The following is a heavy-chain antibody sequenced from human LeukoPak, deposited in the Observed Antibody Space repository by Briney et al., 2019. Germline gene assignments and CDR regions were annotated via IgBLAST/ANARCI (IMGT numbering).Heavy chain of an antibody. CDR2: LSGSAGGT. J-gene: IGHJ4*02. Sequence: GGSLRLSCGVSGITLSNYAMSWVRQAPGKGLEWVAGLSGSAGGTTYADSVKGRFTISRDNSKHPLFLQMDRLRAEDTGVFFCAKRGVVVRVFLVGIEREAYYDDSGVQGAEVIVTA. CDR3: AKRGVVVRVFLVGIEREAYYDDS. D-gene: IGHD4-17*01. CDR1: GITLSNYA. V-gene: IGHV3-23*01.